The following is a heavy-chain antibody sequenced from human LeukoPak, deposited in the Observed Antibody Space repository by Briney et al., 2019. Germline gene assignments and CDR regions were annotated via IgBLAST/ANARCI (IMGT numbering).Heavy chain of an antibody. Sequence: SETLSLTCTVSGGSISSSSYYWGWIRQPPGKGLEWIGSISYSGSTYYNPSLKSRVAISVDSSKNQFSLKLSSVTAADTAVYYCARADNLNAFDYWGQGTLVTVSS. J-gene: IGHJ4*02. CDR3: ARADNLNAFDY. D-gene: IGHD1-1*01. V-gene: IGHV4-39*07. CDR2: ISYSGST. CDR1: GGSISSSSYY.